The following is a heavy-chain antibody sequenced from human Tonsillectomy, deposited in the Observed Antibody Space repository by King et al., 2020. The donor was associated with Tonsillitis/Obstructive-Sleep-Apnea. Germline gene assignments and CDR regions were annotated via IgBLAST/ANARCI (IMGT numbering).Heavy chain of an antibody. CDR3: ANAVGHSGYCYGPPDY. J-gene: IGHJ4*02. CDR1: GFTFSSYA. Sequence: VQLVESGGGLVQPGGSLRLSCAASGFTFSSYAMSWVRQAPGKGLEWVSGISPSGGSTYYAHSVKGRFTISRDNSKKTLYLQMNSLRAEDTAFYYCANAVGHSGYCYGPPDYWGQGTLVTVSS. V-gene: IGHV3-23*04. D-gene: IGHD5-18*01. CDR2: ISPSGGST.